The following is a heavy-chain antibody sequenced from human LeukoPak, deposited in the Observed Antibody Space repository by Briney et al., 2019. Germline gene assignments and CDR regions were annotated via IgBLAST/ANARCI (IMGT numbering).Heavy chain of an antibody. CDR2: IIPIFGTA. Sequence: ASVKVSCKASGGTFSSYAISWVRQAPGQGLEWMGGIIPIFGTANYAQKFQGRATITADESTSTAYMELSSLRSEDTAVYYCARDSVEMATITAFDYWGQGTLVTVSS. CDR1: GGTFSSYA. D-gene: IGHD5-24*01. CDR3: ARDSVEMATITAFDY. V-gene: IGHV1-69*01. J-gene: IGHJ4*02.